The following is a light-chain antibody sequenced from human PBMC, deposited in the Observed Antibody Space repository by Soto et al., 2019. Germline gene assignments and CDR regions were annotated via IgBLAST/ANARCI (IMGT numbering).Light chain of an antibody. J-gene: IGKJ1*01. CDR1: QTVLNSSNNRNY. Sequence: DIVMTQSPDSLAVSLGERATINCKSSQTVLNSSNNRNYLAWFQQKPGQPHKLLIYCTSTRESGVPDRCSGSGSGTDFTLTISSLQAEDVAVYYCQQYYRARTFGQGTKVEIK. V-gene: IGKV4-1*01. CDR2: CTS. CDR3: QQYYRART.